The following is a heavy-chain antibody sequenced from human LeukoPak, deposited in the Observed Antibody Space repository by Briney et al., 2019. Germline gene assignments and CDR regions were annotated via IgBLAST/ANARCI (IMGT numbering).Heavy chain of an antibody. Sequence: ASVKVSCKASGYTFTNNYMHWVRQAPGQGLEWMAVINPSGTTTTYARKFQGRLTLTRDMSTTTDYMELSSLTSEDTAMYYCARDQYYDSKGWFDPWGQGTLVTVSS. J-gene: IGHJ5*02. CDR2: INPSGTTT. CDR3: ARDQYYDSKGWFDP. V-gene: IGHV1-46*01. CDR1: GYTFTNNY. D-gene: IGHD3-16*01.